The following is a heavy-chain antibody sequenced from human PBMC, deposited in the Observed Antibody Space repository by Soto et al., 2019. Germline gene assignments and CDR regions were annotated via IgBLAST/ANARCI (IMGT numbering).Heavy chain of an antibody. J-gene: IGHJ3*02. V-gene: IGHV4-38-2*01. CDR3: ARNYDSSPDDAFDI. CDR1: GYSISSGYY. Sequence: SETLSLTCAVSGYSISSGYYWGWIRQPPGKGLEWIGSVYHSGSTYYNPSLKRRVTISVDTSKNQFSLRLDSVTAADTAVYYCARNYDSSPDDAFDIWGQGTMVTVSS. D-gene: IGHD3-22*01. CDR2: VYHSGST.